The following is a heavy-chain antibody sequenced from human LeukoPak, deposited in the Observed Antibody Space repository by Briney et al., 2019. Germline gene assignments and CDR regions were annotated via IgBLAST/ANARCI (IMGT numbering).Heavy chain of an antibody. CDR3: ARFLSWSGDSADYYYYYMDV. J-gene: IGHJ6*03. D-gene: IGHD3-3*01. CDR2: IIPIFGTA. CDR1: GGTFSSYA. Sequence: GSSVKVSCKASGGTFSSYAISWVRQAPGQGLEWMGGIIPIFGTANYAQKFQGRVTITTDESTSTAYMELSSLRSEDTAVYYCARFLSWSGDSADYYYYYMDVWGKGTTVTVSS. V-gene: IGHV1-69*05.